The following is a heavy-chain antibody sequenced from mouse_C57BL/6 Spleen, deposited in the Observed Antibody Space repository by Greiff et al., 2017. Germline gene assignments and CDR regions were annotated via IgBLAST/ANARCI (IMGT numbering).Heavy chain of an antibody. J-gene: IGHJ4*01. Sequence: VMLVESGAELVKPGASVKISCKASGYAFSSYWMNWVKQRPGKGLEWIGQIYPGDGDTNYNGKFKGKATLTADKSSSTAYMQLSSLTSEDSAVYFCARSGNWDYYAMDYWGQGTSVTVSS. CDR2: IYPGDGDT. CDR1: GYAFSSYW. V-gene: IGHV1-80*01. CDR3: ARSGNWDYYAMDY. D-gene: IGHD4-1*01.